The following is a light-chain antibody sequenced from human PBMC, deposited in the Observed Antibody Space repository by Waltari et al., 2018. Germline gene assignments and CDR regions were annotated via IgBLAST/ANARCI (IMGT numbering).Light chain of an antibody. CDR2: DVS. V-gene: IGLV2-14*03. CDR1: SSDVGGYNY. Sequence: QSALTPPASVSGSPGQSITISFTGTSSDVGGYNYVSWYQQHPGQAPKLMIYDVSNRPSGGSNRSSGSKSGNTASLTISGLQAEDEADYYCSSYTSSTLYVFGTGTKVTVL. CDR3: SSYTSSTLYV. J-gene: IGLJ1*01.